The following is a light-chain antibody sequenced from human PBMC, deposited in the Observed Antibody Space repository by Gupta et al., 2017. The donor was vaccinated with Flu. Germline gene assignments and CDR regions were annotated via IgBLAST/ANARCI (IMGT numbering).Light chain of an antibody. CDR1: HWLGYRDGKIF. CDR2: SGS. J-gene: IGKJ1*01. CDR3: KQGKYCPLA. V-gene: IGKV2-30*01. Sequence: VTLVMPACIYGRTSHWLGYRDGKIFVYWFQQRQGQPPRLLIYSGSHRECGVPDRFSGSGSGNEFTLKISRVEAEDVGVYFCKQGKYCPLAFGQGTQVEIK.